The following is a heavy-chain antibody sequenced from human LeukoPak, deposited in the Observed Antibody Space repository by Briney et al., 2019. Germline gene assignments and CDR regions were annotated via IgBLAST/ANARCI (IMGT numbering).Heavy chain of an antibody. CDR3: VGYDILSGYPPRFDY. J-gene: IGHJ4*02. D-gene: IGHD3-9*01. Sequence: SETLSLTCAVYGGSFSGYYWSWIRQPPGKGLEWIGEINHSGSTNYNPSLKSRVTISVDTSKNQFSLKLSSVTAADTAAYYCVGYDILSGYPPRFDYWGQGTLVTVSS. V-gene: IGHV4-34*01. CDR1: GGSFSGYY. CDR2: INHSGST.